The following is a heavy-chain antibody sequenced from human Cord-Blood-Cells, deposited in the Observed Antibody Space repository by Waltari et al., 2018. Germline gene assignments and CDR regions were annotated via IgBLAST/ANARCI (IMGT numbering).Heavy chain of an antibody. CDR3: ARDRGRVDGAGPFFDY. D-gene: IGHD1-26*01. V-gene: IGHV1-69*01. J-gene: IGHJ4*02. Sequence: QVQLVQSGAEVKKPGSSVKVLCKASGGTFSSYALSWVRQAPGQGLEWMGGIIPIFGTANYAQKFQGRVTITADESTSTAYMELSSLRSEDTAVYYCARDRGRVDGAGPFFDYWGQGTLVTVSS. CDR1: GGTFSSYA. CDR2: IIPIFGTA.